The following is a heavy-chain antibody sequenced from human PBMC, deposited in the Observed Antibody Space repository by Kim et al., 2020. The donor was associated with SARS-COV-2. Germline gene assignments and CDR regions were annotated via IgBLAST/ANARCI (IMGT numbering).Heavy chain of an antibody. J-gene: IGHJ6*02. CDR2: IYYSGST. Sequence: SETLSLTCTVSGGSISSSSYYWGWIRQPPGKGLEWIGSIYYSGSTYYNPSLKSRVTISVDTSKNQFSLKLSSVTAADTAVYYCARHGKGDLGSSWFPYYYYGMDVWGQGTTVTVSS. CDR3: ARHGKGDLGSSWFPYYYYGMDV. V-gene: IGHV4-39*01. D-gene: IGHD6-13*01. CDR1: GGSISSSSYY.